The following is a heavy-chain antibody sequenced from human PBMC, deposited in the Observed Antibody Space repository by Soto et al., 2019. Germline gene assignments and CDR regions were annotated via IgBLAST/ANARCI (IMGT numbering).Heavy chain of an antibody. CDR3: ARDQGYSYGYTQRGYYYGMDV. Sequence: SETLSLTCTVSGGSISSYYWSWIRQPPGKGLEWIGYIYYSGSTNYNPSLKSRVTISVDTSKNQFSLKLSSVTAADTAVYYCARDQGYSYGYTQRGYYYGMDVWGQGTTVTASS. CDR2: IYYSGST. CDR1: GGSISSYY. D-gene: IGHD5-18*01. J-gene: IGHJ6*02. V-gene: IGHV4-59*01.